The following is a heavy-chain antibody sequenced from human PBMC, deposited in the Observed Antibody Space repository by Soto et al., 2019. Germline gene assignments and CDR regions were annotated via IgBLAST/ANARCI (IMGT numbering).Heavy chain of an antibody. D-gene: IGHD3-16*01. CDR3: ARDPVGRGTLAPEYYFDY. Sequence: QVQLVQSGAEVKKPGASVKVSCKASGYTFTSYAIHWVRQAPGQRLEWMGWINAANGNTKYSQNFQGRVTITRDTSATIAYMELSSLRSEDTAVYYCARDPVGRGTLAPEYYFDYWGQGTLVTVSS. CDR2: INAANGNT. CDR1: GYTFTSYA. J-gene: IGHJ4*02. V-gene: IGHV1-3*01.